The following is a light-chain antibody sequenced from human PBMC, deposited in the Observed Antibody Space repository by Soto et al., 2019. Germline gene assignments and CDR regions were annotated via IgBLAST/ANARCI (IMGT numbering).Light chain of an antibody. V-gene: IGLV4-69*01. CDR3: QSLGTGIQV. CDR2: INYDGTH. J-gene: IGLJ3*02. CDR1: SGYSTYA. Sequence: QPVLTQSPSASASLGASVKLTCTLGSGYSTYAIAWHQQQSEKGPRFLMKINYDGTHSKGDGFFDRFSGSSSGAERHLTISSLQSEDEADYYCQSLGTGIQVFGGGTQLTVL.